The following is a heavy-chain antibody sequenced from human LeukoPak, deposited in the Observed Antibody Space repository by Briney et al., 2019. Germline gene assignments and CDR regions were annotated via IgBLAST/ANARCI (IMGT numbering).Heavy chain of an antibody. CDR2: IYHSGST. D-gene: IGHD6-19*01. Sequence: SETLSLTCAVSGYSISSGYYWSWIRQPPGKGLEWIGSIYHSGSTYYNPSLKSRVTISVDTSKNQFSLKLSSVTAADTAVYYCARRAVADVDYWGQGTLVTVSS. J-gene: IGHJ4*02. V-gene: IGHV4-38-2*01. CDR3: ARRAVADVDY. CDR1: GYSISSGYY.